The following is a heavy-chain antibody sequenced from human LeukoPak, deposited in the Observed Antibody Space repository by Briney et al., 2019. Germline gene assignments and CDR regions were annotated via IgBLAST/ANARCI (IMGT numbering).Heavy chain of an antibody. CDR3: AKSISTQCFDY. CDR1: GYTFTSYY. Sequence: ASVKVSCKASGYTFTSYYMHWVRQAPGQGLEWMGIINPSGGSTSYAQKFQGRVTMTRDTSTSTVYMELSSLRSEDTAVYYCAKSISTQCFDYWGQGTLVTVSS. CDR2: INPSGGST. J-gene: IGHJ4*02. D-gene: IGHD3-3*02. V-gene: IGHV1-46*01.